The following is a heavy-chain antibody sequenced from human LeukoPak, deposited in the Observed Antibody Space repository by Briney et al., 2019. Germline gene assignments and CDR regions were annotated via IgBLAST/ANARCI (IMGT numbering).Heavy chain of an antibody. V-gene: IGHV3-21*01. CDR3: ARDVPGYYDSGSDALDI. Sequence: PGGSLRLSCAASGFTFSTYNMNWVRQAPGKGLEWVSYISTSSGYIYYADSAKGRFTISRDNAKNSLYLQMNSLRAKDTAVYYCARDVPGYYDSGSDALDIRGQGTMVTVSS. J-gene: IGHJ3*02. CDR1: GFTFSTYN. D-gene: IGHD3-10*01. CDR2: ISTSSGYI.